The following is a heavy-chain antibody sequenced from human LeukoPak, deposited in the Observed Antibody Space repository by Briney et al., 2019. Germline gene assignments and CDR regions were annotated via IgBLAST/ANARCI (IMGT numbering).Heavy chain of an antibody. V-gene: IGHV3-30*18. J-gene: IGHJ6*02. CDR1: GFTFSSNY. Sequence: GGSLRLSCAASGFTFSSNYMHWVRQAPGKGLEWVAVISYDGSNKYYADSVKGRFTISRDNSKNTLFLQMNSLRAEDTAVYYCAKDADYGAYFYYYAMDVWGQGTTVIVSS. D-gene: IGHD4-17*01. CDR3: AKDADYGAYFYYYAMDV. CDR2: ISYDGSNK.